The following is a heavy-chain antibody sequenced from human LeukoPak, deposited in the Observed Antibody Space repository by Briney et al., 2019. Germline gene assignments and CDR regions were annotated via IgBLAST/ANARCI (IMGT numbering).Heavy chain of an antibody. CDR2: IYYSGST. CDR1: GGSISSYY. D-gene: IGHD6-13*01. V-gene: IGHV4-59*01. J-gene: IGHJ4*02. CDR3: ARSLAAAGLFDY. Sequence: SGTLSLTCTVSGGSISSYYWSWIRQPPGKGLEWIGYIYYSGSTNYNPSLKSRVTISVDTSKNQFSLKLSSVTAADTAVYYCARSLAAAGLFDYWGQGTLVTVSS.